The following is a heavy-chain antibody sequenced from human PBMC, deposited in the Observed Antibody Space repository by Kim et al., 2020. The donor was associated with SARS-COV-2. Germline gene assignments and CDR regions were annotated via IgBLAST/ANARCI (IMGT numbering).Heavy chain of an antibody. V-gene: IGHV5-51*01. J-gene: IGHJ5*02. CDR3: ARSLEDIVVVVAANLIPWFDP. Sequence: GESLKISCKGSGYSFTSYWIGWVRQMPGKGLEWMGIIYPGDSYTRYSPSFQGQVTISADKSISTAYLQWSSLKASDTAMYYCARSLEDIVVVVAANLIPWFDPWGQGTLVTVSS. D-gene: IGHD2-15*01. CDR1: GYSFTSYW. CDR2: IYPGDSYT.